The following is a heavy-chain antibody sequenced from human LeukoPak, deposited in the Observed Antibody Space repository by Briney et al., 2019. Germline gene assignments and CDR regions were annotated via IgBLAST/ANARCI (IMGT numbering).Heavy chain of an antibody. D-gene: IGHD6-19*01. CDR3: AREVGSGWLSDYYMDV. CDR2: ISSSGSTI. V-gene: IGHV3-48*03. CDR1: GFTFSSYE. J-gene: IGHJ6*03. Sequence: PGGSLRLSCAASGFTFSSYEMNWVRQAPGKGLEWVSYISSSGSTIYYADSVKGRFTISRDNAKNSLYLQMNSLRAEDTAVYYCAREVGSGWLSDYYMDVWGKGTTVTISS.